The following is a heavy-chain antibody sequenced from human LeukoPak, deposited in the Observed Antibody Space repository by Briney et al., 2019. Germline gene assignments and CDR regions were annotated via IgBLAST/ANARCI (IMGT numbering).Heavy chain of an antibody. CDR3: AREVYGAFDI. J-gene: IGHJ3*02. CDR1: GFTFTGYY. V-gene: IGHV1-2*06. CDR2: VNPNSGGT. D-gene: IGHD5/OR15-5a*01. Sequence: ASVKVSCKASGFTFTGYYMHWVRQAPGQGLEWMGRVNPNSGGTNYAQKFQGRVTMTRGTSISTAYMELSRLRSDDTAVYCCAREVYGAFDIWGQGTMVTVSS.